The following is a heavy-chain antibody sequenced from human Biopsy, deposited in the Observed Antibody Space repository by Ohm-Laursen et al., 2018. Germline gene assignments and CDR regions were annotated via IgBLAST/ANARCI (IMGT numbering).Heavy chain of an antibody. CDR3: VRGVDYYDPYHYYALDV. Sequence: SDTLSLTCTVSGGSISGHFWSWIRQTPGKGLEWIGEINHSGRTNYNPSLKSRVTISVDTSKNQFSLKVRSVTAADTAVYYCVRGVDYYDPYHYYALDVWGQGTTVTVSS. CDR2: INHSGRT. D-gene: IGHD3-22*01. V-gene: IGHV4-34*01. J-gene: IGHJ6*02. CDR1: GGSISGHF.